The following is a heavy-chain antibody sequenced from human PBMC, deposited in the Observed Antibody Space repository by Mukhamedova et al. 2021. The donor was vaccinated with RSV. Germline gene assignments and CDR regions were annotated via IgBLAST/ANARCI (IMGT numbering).Heavy chain of an antibody. CDR3: ARWLRTGITHHDAFDI. CDR2: YMGTT. D-gene: IGHD7-27*01. Sequence: YMGTTNYNPSLKSRVTISVDTSKNQFSLRLSSVTAADTAVYYCARWLRTGITHHDAFDIWGQGTVATVSS. J-gene: IGHJ3*02. V-gene: IGHV4-59*08.